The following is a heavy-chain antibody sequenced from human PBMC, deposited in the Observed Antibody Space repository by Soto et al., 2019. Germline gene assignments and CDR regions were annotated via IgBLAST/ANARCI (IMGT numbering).Heavy chain of an antibody. CDR2: IGGSGGST. Sequence: GGSLRLSCAASGFTFGAYTMSWVRQAPGQGLEWVSAIGGSGGSTYYVDSVQGRFTISRDNSKNTLYLLMNSLRAEDTAVYYCAKLKDSSGWKYFDYWGQGTLVTVSS. V-gene: IGHV3-23*01. J-gene: IGHJ4*02. D-gene: IGHD6-19*01. CDR3: AKLKDSSGWKYFDY. CDR1: GFTFGAYT.